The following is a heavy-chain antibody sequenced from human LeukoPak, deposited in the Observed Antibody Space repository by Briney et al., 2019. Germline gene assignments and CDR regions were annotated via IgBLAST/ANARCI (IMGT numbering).Heavy chain of an antibody. CDR2: ISSSGTTI. V-gene: IGHV3-48*03. J-gene: IGHJ3*02. CDR3: ARVNDDDAFDI. CDR1: GFTFSRYE. Sequence: PGGSLRLSCAASGFTFSRYEMNWVRQAPGKGLEWVSYISSSGTTIYYADSVKGRFTISRDNAKNSLYLQMNSLRAEDTAVYYCARVNDDDAFDIWGQGTMVTVSS. D-gene: IGHD3-16*01.